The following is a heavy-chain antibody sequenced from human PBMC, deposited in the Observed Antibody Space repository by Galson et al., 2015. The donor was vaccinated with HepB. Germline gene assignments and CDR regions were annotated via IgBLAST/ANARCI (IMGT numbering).Heavy chain of an antibody. V-gene: IGHV3-21*01. CDR3: ARALGDYYDSSGYDY. D-gene: IGHD3-22*01. Sequence: SLRLSCAASGFTFSSYSMNWVRQAPGKGLEWVSSISSSSSYIYYADSVKGRFTISRDNAKNSLYLQMNSLRAEDTAVYYCARALGDYYDSSGYDYWGQGALVTVSS. CDR1: GFTFSSYS. CDR2: ISSSSSYI. J-gene: IGHJ4*02.